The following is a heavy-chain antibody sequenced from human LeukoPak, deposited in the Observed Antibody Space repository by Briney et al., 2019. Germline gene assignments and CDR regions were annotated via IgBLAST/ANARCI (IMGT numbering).Heavy chain of an antibody. V-gene: IGHV3-23*01. D-gene: IGHD3-10*01. CDR2: ISGSGGST. CDR1: GFTFSSYG. Sequence: GGTLRLSCAASGFTFSSYGMSWVRQAPGKGLEWVSAISGSGGSTYYADSVKGRFTISRDNSKNTLYLQMNSLRAEDTAVYYCAIDLLVVRTRYYYGSGSLDYWGQGTLVTVSS. CDR3: AIDLLVVRTRYYYGSGSLDY. J-gene: IGHJ4*02.